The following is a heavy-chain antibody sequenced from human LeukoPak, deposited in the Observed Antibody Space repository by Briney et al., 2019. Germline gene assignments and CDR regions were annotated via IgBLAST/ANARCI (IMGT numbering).Heavy chain of an antibody. CDR2: ITGSGDST. J-gene: IGHJ4*01. Sequence: PGGSLRLSCAASGFTFSSNAMNWVRQAPGKGLEWVSGITGSGDSTYYADSVKGRFTISRDNSKNTVYLQMNSLRVEDTAAYHCRKERYGSSSVVDYWGHGTLVTVSS. V-gene: IGHV3-23*01. CDR1: GFTFSSNA. CDR3: RKERYGSSSVVDY. D-gene: IGHD6-6*01.